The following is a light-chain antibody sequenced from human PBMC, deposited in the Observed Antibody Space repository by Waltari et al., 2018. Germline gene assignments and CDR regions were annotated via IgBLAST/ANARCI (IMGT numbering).Light chain of an antibody. V-gene: IGLV3-25*03. CDR2: KDT. Sequence: SFELTQPPSLSVSPGQTARTTCSGDALSKQYAHWHQQRPGLAPVLVIYKDTERPSGIPGRFSGSSSGTTVTLTISGVQAEDEADYYCQSADSSGSVVFGGGTKLTVL. J-gene: IGLJ2*01. CDR3: QSADSSGSVV. CDR1: ALSKQY.